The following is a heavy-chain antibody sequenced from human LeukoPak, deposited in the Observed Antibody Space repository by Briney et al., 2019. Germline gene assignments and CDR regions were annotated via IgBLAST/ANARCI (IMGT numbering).Heavy chain of an antibody. CDR3: AKSIAVAGLAGGRTFDY. D-gene: IGHD6-19*01. CDR2: IRYDGSDK. Sequence: GGSLRLSCAASGFSFSNYGMHWVRQAPGKGLEWVAFIRYDGSDKYYTESVKGRFTISRDNSRNTLYLQMNSLRAEDTAVYYCAKSIAVAGLAGGRTFDYWGQGILVTVSS. CDR1: GFSFSNYG. J-gene: IGHJ4*02. V-gene: IGHV3-30*02.